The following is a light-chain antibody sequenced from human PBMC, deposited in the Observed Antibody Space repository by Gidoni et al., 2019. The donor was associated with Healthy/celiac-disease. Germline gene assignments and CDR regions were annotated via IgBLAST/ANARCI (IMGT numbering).Light chain of an antibody. Sequence: IQLTQSPSSLSASVGDRVTITCRASQGIATYLTWYQQKPGKAPKLLIYAASTLQSGVPSRFSGSGSETDFTRTISSLQPEDFATYYCQQLNSYPLTFGGGTKVEIK. CDR1: QGIATY. CDR3: QQLNSYPLT. CDR2: AAS. V-gene: IGKV1-9*01. J-gene: IGKJ4*01.